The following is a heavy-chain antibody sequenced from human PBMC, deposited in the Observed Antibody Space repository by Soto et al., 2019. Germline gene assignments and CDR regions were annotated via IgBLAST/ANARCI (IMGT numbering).Heavy chain of an antibody. CDR3: ARRYDFWSGYLYYYYMDV. CDR2: IYYSGST. V-gene: IGHV4-59*08. Sequence: NPSETLSLTCTVSGGSISSYYWSWIRQPPGKGLEWIGYIYYSGSTNYNPSLKSRVTISVDTSKNQFSLKLSSVTAADTAVYYCARRYDFWSGYLYYYYMDVWGKGTTVTVSS. CDR1: GGSISSYY. D-gene: IGHD3-3*01. J-gene: IGHJ6*03.